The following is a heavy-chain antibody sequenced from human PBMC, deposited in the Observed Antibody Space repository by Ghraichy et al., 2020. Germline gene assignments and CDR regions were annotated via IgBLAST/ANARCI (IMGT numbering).Heavy chain of an antibody. Sequence: SETLSLTCTVSGGSISSSSYYWGWIRQPPGKGLEWIGSIYYSGSTYYNPSLKSRVTISVDTSKNQFSLKLSSVTAADTAVYYCARQDSSGSPLPFDYWGQGTLVTVSS. CDR1: GGSISSSSYY. V-gene: IGHV4-39*01. CDR3: ARQDSSGSPLPFDY. D-gene: IGHD6-19*01. J-gene: IGHJ4*02. CDR2: IYYSGST.